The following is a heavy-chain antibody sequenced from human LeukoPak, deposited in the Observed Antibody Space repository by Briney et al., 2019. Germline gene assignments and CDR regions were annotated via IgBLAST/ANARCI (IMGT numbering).Heavy chain of an antibody. V-gene: IGHV3-23*01. D-gene: IGHD6-13*01. CDR1: GFTFSVHA. CDR2: ISGSGDNT. CDR3: ARDGGNSWDY. J-gene: IGHJ4*02. Sequence: GGSLRLSCAGSGFTFSVHAMSWVRQAPGKGLEWVSAISGSGDNTYFADSVKGRFTISRDNSKNTVSLQMNSLRAEDTAVYYCARDGGNSWDYWGQGTLVTVSS.